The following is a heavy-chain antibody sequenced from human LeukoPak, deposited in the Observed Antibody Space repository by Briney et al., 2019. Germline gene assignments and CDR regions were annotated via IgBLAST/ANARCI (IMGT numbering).Heavy chain of an antibody. V-gene: IGHV4-4*09. CDR1: GGSISSYY. Sequence: PSETLSLTCTVSGGSISSYYWSWIRQPPGKGLEWIGRIYTSGSTSYNPSLHSRVTISVDTSNHEFSLKLASVTAADTAVYYCARAGGSVGWYGTIDSWGQGTLVTVSS. CDR2: IYTSGST. D-gene: IGHD6-19*01. CDR3: ARAGGSVGWYGTIDS. J-gene: IGHJ4*02.